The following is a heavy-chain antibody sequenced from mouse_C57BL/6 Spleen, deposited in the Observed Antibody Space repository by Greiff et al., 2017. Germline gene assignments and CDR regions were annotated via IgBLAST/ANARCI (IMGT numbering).Heavy chain of an antibody. CDR2: RRSKSSNYAT. Sequence: EVKLMESGGGLVQPKGSLKLSCAASGFTFNTYAMHWVRHAPGKGLGWVARRRSKSSNYATYYADSVKDRSTISRDDSQSMHYLQMNNLKTEDTAMYCCVRDGSSRYAMDYWGQGTSVTVSS. CDR1: GFTFNTYA. V-gene: IGHV10-3*01. CDR3: VRDGSSRYAMDY. D-gene: IGHD1-1*01. J-gene: IGHJ4*01.